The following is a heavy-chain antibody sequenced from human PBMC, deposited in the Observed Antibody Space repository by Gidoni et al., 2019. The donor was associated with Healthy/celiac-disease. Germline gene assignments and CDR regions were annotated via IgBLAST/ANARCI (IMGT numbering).Heavy chain of an antibody. CDR2: MNPNSGNT. J-gene: IGHJ6*03. Sequence: QVQLVQSGAEVKKPGASVKVSCKASGYTFTSYDLHWVRQATGPGLEWMGWMNPNSGNTGYAQKFQGRVTMNRNTSISTAYMELSSLRSEDTAVYYCARGQVRYYDFWSGYLDYYYMDVWGKGTTVTVSS. CDR1: GYTFTSYD. D-gene: IGHD3-3*01. CDR3: ARGQVRYYDFWSGYLDYYYMDV. V-gene: IGHV1-8*01.